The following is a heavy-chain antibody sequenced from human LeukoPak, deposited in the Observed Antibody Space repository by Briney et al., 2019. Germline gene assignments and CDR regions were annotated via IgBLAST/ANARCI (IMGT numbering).Heavy chain of an antibody. Sequence: GGSLRLSCAASGFTFSSYWMHWVRQAPGKGLVWVSRINSDGSSTSYADSVEGRFTISRDNAKNTLYLQMNSLRAEDTAVYYCASQQQWLGGNYWGQGTLVTVSS. CDR2: INSDGSST. CDR1: GFTFSSYW. CDR3: ASQQQWLGGNY. J-gene: IGHJ4*02. D-gene: IGHD6-19*01. V-gene: IGHV3-74*01.